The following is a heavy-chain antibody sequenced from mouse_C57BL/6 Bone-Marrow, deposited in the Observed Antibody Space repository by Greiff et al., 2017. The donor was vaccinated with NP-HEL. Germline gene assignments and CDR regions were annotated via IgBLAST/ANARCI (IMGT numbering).Heavy chain of an antibody. CDR2: INPSNGGT. J-gene: IGHJ2*01. V-gene: IGHV1-53*01. Sequence: VQLQQPGTELVKPGASVKLSCKASGYTFTSYWMHWVKQRPGQGLEWIGNINPSNGGTNYNEKFKSKATLTVDKSSSTAYMQLSSLTSEDSAVYYCARYRLTTVAQYYFDYWGQGTTLTVSS. CDR3: ARYRLTTVAQYYFDY. CDR1: GYTFTSYW. D-gene: IGHD1-1*01.